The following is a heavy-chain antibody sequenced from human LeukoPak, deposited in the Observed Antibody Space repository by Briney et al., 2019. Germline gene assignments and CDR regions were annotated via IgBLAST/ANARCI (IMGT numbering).Heavy chain of an antibody. V-gene: IGHV3-66*01. D-gene: IGHD2-8*01. J-gene: IGHJ5*02. CDR2: IYSGGST. CDR3: TRGNGHADNWFDP. CDR1: GFTVSSNY. Sequence: GGSLRLSCAASGFTVSSNYMSWVRQAPGKGLEWVSVIYSGGSTYYADSVKGRFTISRDNSKNTLYLQMNSLKTEDTAVYYCTRGNGHADNWFDPWGQGTLVTVSS.